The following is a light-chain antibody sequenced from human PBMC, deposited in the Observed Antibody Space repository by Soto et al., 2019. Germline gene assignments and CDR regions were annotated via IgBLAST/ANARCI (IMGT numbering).Light chain of an antibody. CDR1: SSDVGGYNY. CDR2: DVS. Sequence: QCALTQPASVSGSPGQSITISCTGTSSDVGGYNYVSWYQQDPGKAPKVMIYDVSNRPSGVSHRFSASKSGNTASLTISGLQADDEADYYCISYTTSGTYVFGTGTKLTVL. V-gene: IGLV2-14*01. J-gene: IGLJ1*01. CDR3: ISYTTSGTYV.